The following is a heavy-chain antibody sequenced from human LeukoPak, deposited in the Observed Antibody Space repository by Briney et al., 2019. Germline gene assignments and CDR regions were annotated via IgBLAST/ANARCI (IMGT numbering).Heavy chain of an antibody. CDR3: ARDRSYYYGSGLFDY. CDR2: ISGSGGST. CDR1: GFTFGDYT. D-gene: IGHD3-10*01. Sequence: GGSLRLSCTASGFTFGDYTMSWFRQAPGKGLEWVSAISGSGGSTYYADSVKGRFTISRDNSKNTLYLQMNSLRAEDTAVYYCARDRSYYYGSGLFDYWGQGTLVTVSS. J-gene: IGHJ4*02. V-gene: IGHV3-23*01.